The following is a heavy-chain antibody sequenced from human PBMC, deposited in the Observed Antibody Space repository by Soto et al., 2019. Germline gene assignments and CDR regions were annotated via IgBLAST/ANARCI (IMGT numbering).Heavy chain of an antibody. CDR1: GFTFSSYG. CDR3: AEAGIAVAGSFGGMDV. CDR2: ISYDGSNK. V-gene: IGHV3-30*03. Sequence: QVQLVESGGGVVQPGRSLRLSCAASGFTFSSYGMHWVRQAPGKGLEWVAVISYDGSNKYYADSVKGRFTIYRENSKNILYLQMNSLRAEDTAVYYCAEAGIAVAGSFGGMDVRGQGSTVTVSS. D-gene: IGHD6-19*01. J-gene: IGHJ6*02.